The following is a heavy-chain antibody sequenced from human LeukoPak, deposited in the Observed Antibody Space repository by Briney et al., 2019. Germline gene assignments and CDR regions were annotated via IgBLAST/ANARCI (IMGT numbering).Heavy chain of an antibody. J-gene: IGHJ4*02. V-gene: IGHV4-39*01. D-gene: IGHD3-22*01. CDR1: GGSISSSSYY. CDR3: ARLSSGHYFDY. CDR2: IYYSGST. Sequence: SETLSLTCTVSGGSISSSSYYWGWISQPPGKGLEWIGSIYYSGSTYYNPSLKSRVTISVDTSKNQFSLKLSSVTAADTAVYYCARLSSGHYFDYWGQGTLVTVSS.